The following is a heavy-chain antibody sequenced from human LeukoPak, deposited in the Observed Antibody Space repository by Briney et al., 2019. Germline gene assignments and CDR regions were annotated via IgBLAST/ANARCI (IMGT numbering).Heavy chain of an antibody. CDR3: ARHLLVGGNGMDV. CDR2: IIPILGIA. J-gene: IGHJ6*02. V-gene: IGHV1-69*04. Sequence: ASVKVSCKASGGTFSSYAISWVRQAPGQGLEWMGRIIPILGIANYAQKFQGRVTITADKSTSTAYMELSSLRSEDTAVYYCARHLLVGGNGMDVWGQGTTVTVSS. D-gene: IGHD1-26*01. CDR1: GGTFSSYA.